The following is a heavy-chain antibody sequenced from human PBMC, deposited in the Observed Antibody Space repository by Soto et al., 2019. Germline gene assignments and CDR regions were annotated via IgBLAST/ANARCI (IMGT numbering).Heavy chain of an antibody. J-gene: IGHJ5*02. D-gene: IGHD1-20*01. CDR1: GGSISSGGYY. CDR2: IYYSGGT. CDR3: TREIGGGTTGSITGTYYNWFHT. Sequence: SETLSLTCTVSGGSISSGGYYWSWIRQHPGKGLEWIGYIYYSGGTDDNPSLKSRVTISVDTANNEFSLKLSSVTAADTAVYYCTREIGGGTTGSITGTYYNWFHTRGQGTLVTTSS. V-gene: IGHV4-31*03.